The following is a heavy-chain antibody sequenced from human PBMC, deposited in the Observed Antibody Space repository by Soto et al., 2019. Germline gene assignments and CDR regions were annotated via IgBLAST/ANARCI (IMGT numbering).Heavy chain of an antibody. CDR3: ARELGSSWYWFDP. V-gene: IGHV6-1*01. CDR1: GDSVSSNSAA. D-gene: IGHD6-13*01. Sequence: SPTLSLPCAISGDSVSSNSAAWNWIRQSPSRGLEWLGRTYYRSKWYNDYAVSVESRITINTDTSKNQFSLQLNSVTPEDTAVYYCARELGSSWYWFDPWGQGTLVTVSS. J-gene: IGHJ5*02. CDR2: TYYRSKWYN.